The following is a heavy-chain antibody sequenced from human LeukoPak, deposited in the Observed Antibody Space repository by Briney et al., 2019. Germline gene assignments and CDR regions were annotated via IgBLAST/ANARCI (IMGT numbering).Heavy chain of an antibody. D-gene: IGHD3-9*01. J-gene: IGHJ6*03. CDR1: GFTFDDYG. CDR2: INGNGGST. V-gene: IGHV3-20*04. CDR3: ARTQGNYDILTGYYLPHYYYYYMDV. Sequence: GGPLRLSCAASGFTFDDYGMSWVRQAPGKGLEWVSGINGNGGSTGYADSVKGRFTISRDNAKNSLYLQMNSLRAEDTALYYCARTQGNYDILTGYYLPHYYYYYMDVWGKGTTVTVSS.